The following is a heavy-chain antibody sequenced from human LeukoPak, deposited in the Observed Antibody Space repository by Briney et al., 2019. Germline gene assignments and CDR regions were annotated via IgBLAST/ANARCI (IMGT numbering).Heavy chain of an antibody. Sequence: ASVKVSCKASGYTFTSYDINWVRQATGQGLEWMGWMNPNSGNTGYAQKFQGRVTITRNTSISTAYMELSRLRSDDTAVYYCARGYGPNDAFDIWGQGTMVTVSS. V-gene: IGHV1-8*03. D-gene: IGHD4-17*01. J-gene: IGHJ3*02. CDR2: MNPNSGNT. CDR3: ARGYGPNDAFDI. CDR1: GYTFTSYD.